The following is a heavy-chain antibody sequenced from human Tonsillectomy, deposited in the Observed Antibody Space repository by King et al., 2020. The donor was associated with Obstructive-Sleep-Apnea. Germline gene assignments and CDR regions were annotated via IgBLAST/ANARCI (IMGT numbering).Heavy chain of an antibody. Sequence: LPLQASGPGLVTPSETLSLSCTVSADSLRSSGDSWGWLRQPPGKGLEYIGGIHYSGSTDYLPSLQSRITISADTSKKQFSLKLTSVTAADTAVYYCARRSDLSWYFDLWGRGTLVTVSS. D-gene: IGHD2-21*02. J-gene: IGHJ2*01. CDR3: ARRSDLSWYFDL. CDR2: IHYSGST. CDR1: ADSLRSSGDS. V-gene: IGHV4-39*01.